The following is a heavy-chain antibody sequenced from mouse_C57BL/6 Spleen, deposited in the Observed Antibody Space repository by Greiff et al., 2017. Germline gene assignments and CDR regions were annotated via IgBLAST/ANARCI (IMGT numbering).Heavy chain of an antibody. CDR2: IYPGNSDT. J-gene: IGHJ1*03. Sequence: EVQLQQSGTVLARPGASVKMSCKTSGYTFTSYWMHWVKQRPGQGLEWIGAIYPGNSDTSYNQKFKGKAKLTAVTSASTAYMELSSLTNEDSAVYYCTRSYYGYDPRYFDVWGTGTTVTVSS. D-gene: IGHD2-9*01. CDR1: GYTFTSYW. V-gene: IGHV1-5*01. CDR3: TRSYYGYDPRYFDV.